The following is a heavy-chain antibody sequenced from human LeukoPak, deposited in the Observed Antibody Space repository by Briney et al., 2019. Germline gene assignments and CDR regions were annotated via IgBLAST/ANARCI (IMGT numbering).Heavy chain of an antibody. Sequence: SETLSLTCTVSGGSIRSSSYYWGWIRQPPGKGLEWIGSIYYSGSTYYNPSLKSRVTLSVDTSKNQFSLRLSSVTAADTAVYYCARVSGQFYFYYYMDVWGKGTTVTISS. J-gene: IGHJ6*03. V-gene: IGHV4-39*01. D-gene: IGHD6-19*01. CDR1: GGSIRSSSYY. CDR2: IYYSGST. CDR3: ARVSGQFYFYYYMDV.